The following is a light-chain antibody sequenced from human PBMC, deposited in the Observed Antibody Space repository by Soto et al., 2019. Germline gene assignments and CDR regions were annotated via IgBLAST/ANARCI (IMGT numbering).Light chain of an antibody. CDR1: QGISSS. V-gene: IGKV1-8*01. Sequence: AIQLTQSPSSLSASVRDTVTITCRASQGISSSLAWYQQKPGKAPKLLIYAASTLQSGVPSRFSGSGSGTDFTLTISCLQSEDFATYYCQQYYSYPQTFGQGTTVDTK. CDR3: QQYYSYPQT. J-gene: IGKJ1*01. CDR2: AAS.